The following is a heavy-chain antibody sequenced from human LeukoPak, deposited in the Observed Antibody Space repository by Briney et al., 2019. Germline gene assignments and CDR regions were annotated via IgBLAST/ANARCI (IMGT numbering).Heavy chain of an antibody. CDR1: GGSISSYY. V-gene: IGHV4-59*01. Sequence: PSETLSLTCTVSGGSISSYYWSWIRQPPGKGLEWIGYIYYSGSTNYNPSLKSRVTISVDTSKNQFSLKLSSVTAADTAVYYCARGLGYCSSTSCSELYNWFDPWGQATLVTVSS. CDR2: IYYSGST. D-gene: IGHD2-2*03. CDR3: ARGLGYCSSTSCSELYNWFDP. J-gene: IGHJ5*02.